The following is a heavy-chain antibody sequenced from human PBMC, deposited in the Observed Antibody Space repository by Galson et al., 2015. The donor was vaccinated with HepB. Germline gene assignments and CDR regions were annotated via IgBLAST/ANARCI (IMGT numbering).Heavy chain of an antibody. V-gene: IGHV4-39*01. Sequence: QVQLQESGPGLVKPSETLSLTCTVSGGSISSSSYYWGWIRQPPGKGLEWIGSIYYSGSTYYNPSLKSRVTISVDTSKNQFSLKLSSVTAADTAVYYCGTTLPLLRSVDFDYWGQGTLVTVSS. D-gene: IGHD2-15*01. CDR2: IYYSGST. CDR3: GTTLPLLRSVDFDY. J-gene: IGHJ4*02. CDR1: GGSISSSSYY.